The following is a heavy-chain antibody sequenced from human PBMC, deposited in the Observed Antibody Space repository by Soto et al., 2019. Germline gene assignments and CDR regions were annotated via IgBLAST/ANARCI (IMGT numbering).Heavy chain of an antibody. CDR3: ARLQSSSEGDGMDV. J-gene: IGHJ6*02. D-gene: IGHD6-25*01. CDR2: IYYSGST. Sequence: SETLSLTCTVSGGSISSSSYYWGWIRQPPGKGLEWIGSIYYSGSTYYNPSLKSRVTISVDTSKNQFSLKLSSVTAADTAVYYFARLQSSSEGDGMDVWGQGTTVTVSS. CDR1: GGSISSSSYY. V-gene: IGHV4-39*01.